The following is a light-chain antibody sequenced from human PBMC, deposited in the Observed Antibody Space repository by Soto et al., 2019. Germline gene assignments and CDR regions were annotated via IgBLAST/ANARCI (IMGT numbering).Light chain of an antibody. CDR2: AAS. CDR1: QSVSSSN. J-gene: IGKJ1*01. Sequence: DIVLTQSPGTLSLSPGERATLSCRASQSVSSSNLAWYQQKPAQAPRLLIYAASRRAPGIPERFSGSGSGTDFTLTISRMEPEDFAVYCCQQYGSSPRTFGQGTKVDIK. V-gene: IGKV3-20*01. CDR3: QQYGSSPRT.